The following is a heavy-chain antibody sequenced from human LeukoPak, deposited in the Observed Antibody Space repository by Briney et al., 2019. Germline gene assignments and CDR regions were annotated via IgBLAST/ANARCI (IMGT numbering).Heavy chain of an antibody. CDR1: GFNFSSYE. CDR2: ISSSSSTI. Sequence: PGGSLRLSCAASGFNFSSYEMNWVRQAPGKGLEWVSYISSSSSTIYYADSVKGRFTISRDNAKNSLYLQMNSLRAEDTAVYYCARGIKLWLNLIPSPLDYWGQGTLVTVSS. J-gene: IGHJ4*02. V-gene: IGHV3-48*03. CDR3: ARGIKLWLNLIPSPLDY. D-gene: IGHD5-18*01.